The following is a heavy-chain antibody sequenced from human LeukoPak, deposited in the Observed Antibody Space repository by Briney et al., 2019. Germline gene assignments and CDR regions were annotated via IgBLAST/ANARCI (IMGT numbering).Heavy chain of an antibody. CDR3: ARDASALY. V-gene: IGHV3-21*01. CDR1: GFTFSTYS. Sequence: GGSLRLSCAASGFTFSTYSGNWIRQAPGKGLEWVSSISDDSNYIFYADSVKGRFTISRDNAKNSLYLQMNSLRDDDTSVYFCARDASALYWGRGTLVTVSS. J-gene: IGHJ4*02. D-gene: IGHD6-19*01. CDR2: ISDDSNYI.